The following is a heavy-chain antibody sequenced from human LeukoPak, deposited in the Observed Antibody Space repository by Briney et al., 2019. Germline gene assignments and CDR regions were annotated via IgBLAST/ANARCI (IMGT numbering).Heavy chain of an antibody. J-gene: IGHJ4*02. CDR2: ISGSGGST. CDR1: GFTFSSYA. Sequence: GGSLRLSCAASGFTFSSYAMSWVRQAPGKGLEWVSAISGSGGSTYYADSVRGRFTISRDNSKNTLYLQMNSLRAEDTAVYYCAKDPFFDSWGFCRVGFFDYWGQGTLVTVSS. V-gene: IGHV3-23*01. CDR3: AKDPFFDSWGFCRVGFFDY. D-gene: IGHD3-22*01.